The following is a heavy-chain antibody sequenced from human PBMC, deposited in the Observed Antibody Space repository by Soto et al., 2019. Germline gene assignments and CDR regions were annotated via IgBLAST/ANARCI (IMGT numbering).Heavy chain of an antibody. Sequence: SETLSLTCAVSGYSISSGYYWGWIRQPPGKGLEWIGSIYHSGSTYYNPSLKSRVTISVDTSKNQFSLKLSSVTAADTAVYYCARVRYGDYFDYWGQGTLVTV. CDR3: ARVRYGDYFDY. D-gene: IGHD4-17*01. CDR1: GYSISSGYY. J-gene: IGHJ4*02. CDR2: IYHSGST. V-gene: IGHV4-38-2*01.